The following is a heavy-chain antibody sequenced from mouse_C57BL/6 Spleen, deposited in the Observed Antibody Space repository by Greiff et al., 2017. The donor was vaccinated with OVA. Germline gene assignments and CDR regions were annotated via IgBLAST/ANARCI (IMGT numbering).Heavy chain of an antibody. CDR3: ARLDYYGTSMDY. Sequence: QVQLQQSGAELVMPGASVKLSCKASGYTFTSYWMHWVKQRPGQGLEWIGEIDPSDSYTNYNQKFKGKSTLTVDKSSSTAYMHRSSLTSEDSAVYYCARLDYYGTSMDYWGQGTSVTVSS. D-gene: IGHD1-1*01. CDR1: GYTFTSYW. V-gene: IGHV1-69*01. CDR2: IDPSDSYT. J-gene: IGHJ4*01.